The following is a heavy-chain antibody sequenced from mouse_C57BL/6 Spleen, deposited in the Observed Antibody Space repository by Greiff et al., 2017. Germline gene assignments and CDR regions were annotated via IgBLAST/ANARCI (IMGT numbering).Heavy chain of an antibody. CDR1: GYTFTDYE. CDR3: YSNYLRDYFDY. Sequence: VNVVESGAELVRPGASVTLSCKASGYTFTDYEMHWVKQTPVHGLEWIGAIDPETGGTAYNQKFKGKAILTADKSSSTAYMELRSLTSEDSAVYYCYSNYLRDYFDYWGQGTTLTVSS. CDR2: IDPETGGT. J-gene: IGHJ2*01. D-gene: IGHD2-5*01. V-gene: IGHV1-15*01.